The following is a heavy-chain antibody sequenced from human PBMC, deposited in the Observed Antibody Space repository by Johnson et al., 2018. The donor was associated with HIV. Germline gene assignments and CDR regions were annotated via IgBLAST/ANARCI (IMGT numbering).Heavy chain of an antibody. CDR3: AREGRGAPHDAFDI. CDR1: GFTVSSNY. D-gene: IGHD2-15*01. J-gene: IGHJ3*02. CDR2: IYSGGST. V-gene: IGHV3-66*02. Sequence: EVQLVESGGGLVKPGGSLRLSCAASGFTVSSNYMSWVRQAPGKGLEWVSVIYSGGSTYYADSVKGRFTISRDNSKNTLYLQMNSLRAEDTAVYYCAREGRGAPHDAFDIWGQGTMVTVSS.